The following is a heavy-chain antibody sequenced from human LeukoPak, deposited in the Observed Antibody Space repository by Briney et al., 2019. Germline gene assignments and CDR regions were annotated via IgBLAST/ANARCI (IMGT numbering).Heavy chain of an antibody. CDR1: GFTVSSNY. CDR3: ARDGRRPYSSGWLAYYYYYYMDV. Sequence: PGGSLRLSCAASGFTVSSNYMSWVRQAPGKGLEWVSVIYSGGSTYYADSVKGRFTISRDNSKNTLYLQMNSLRAEDTALYYCARDGRRPYSSGWLAYYYYYYMDVWGKGTTVTVSS. D-gene: IGHD6-19*01. CDR2: IYSGGST. V-gene: IGHV3-66*01. J-gene: IGHJ6*03.